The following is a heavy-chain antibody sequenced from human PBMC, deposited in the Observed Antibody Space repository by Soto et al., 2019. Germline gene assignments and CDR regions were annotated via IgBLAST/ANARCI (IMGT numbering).Heavy chain of an antibody. CDR2: VNPISAGT. D-gene: IGHD3-10*01. V-gene: IGHV1-2*04. J-gene: IGHJ4*02. CDR3: ARAKNFGSGELDY. CDR1: GYTFTSYA. Sequence: ASVKVSCKASGYTFTSYAMHWVRQAPGQRLEWMGWVNPISAGTIYAQKFLGWVTMTRDTSTSTAYLELRSLTSDATAVYYCARAKNFGSGELDYWGQGTLVTVSS.